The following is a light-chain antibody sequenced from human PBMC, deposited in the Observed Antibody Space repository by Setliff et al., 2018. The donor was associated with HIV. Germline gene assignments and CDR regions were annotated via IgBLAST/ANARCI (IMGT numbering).Light chain of an antibody. CDR1: RSDIGAYNY. J-gene: IGLJ1*01. CDR3: FSYAGSVYV. V-gene: IGLV2-11*01. CDR2: DVT. Sequence: QSVLTQPRSVSGSPGQSVAISCTGTRSDIGAYNYVPWYQQHPGKVPKLIISDVTKRPSGVPDRFSGSKSGNTASLIISGLQTEDEADYYCFSYAGSVYVFGTGTKVTV.